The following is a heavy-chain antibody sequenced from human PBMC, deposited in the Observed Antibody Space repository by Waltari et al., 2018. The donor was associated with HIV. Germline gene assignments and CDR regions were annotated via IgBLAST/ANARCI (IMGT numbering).Heavy chain of an antibody. J-gene: IGHJ6*02. Sequence: QVQLVQSGAEVKKPGASVKVSCKASGYPFTSYDINWVRQATGQGLEWMGWMNPNSGNTGYAQKFQGRVTMTRNTSISTAYMELSSLRSEDTAVYYCARSYDYGGNPIYYGMDVWGQGTTVTVSS. CDR1: GYPFTSYD. V-gene: IGHV1-8*01. D-gene: IGHD4-17*01. CDR2: MNPNSGNT. CDR3: ARSYDYGGNPIYYGMDV.